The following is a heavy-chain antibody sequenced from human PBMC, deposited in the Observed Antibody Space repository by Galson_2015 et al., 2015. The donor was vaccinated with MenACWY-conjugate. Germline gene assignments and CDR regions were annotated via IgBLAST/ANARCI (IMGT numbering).Heavy chain of an antibody. D-gene: IGHD2-2*01. V-gene: IGHV3-21*01. J-gene: IGHJ4*02. CDR1: GFPFSDYS. CDR3: ARDPGTIIKYHFDY. Sequence: SLRLSCAASGFPFSDYSMNWVRQAPGKGLEWVSFISSSSSYIYYADSVKGRFTVSRDNAKNSLYLQMNSLRAEDTAVYYCARDPGTIIKYHFDYWGQGSLVTVSS. CDR2: ISSSSSYI.